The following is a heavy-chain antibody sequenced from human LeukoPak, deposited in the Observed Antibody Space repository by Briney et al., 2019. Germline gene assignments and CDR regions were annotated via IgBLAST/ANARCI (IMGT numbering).Heavy chain of an antibody. CDR1: GGSISSYY. D-gene: IGHD2-2*01. Sequence: SETLSLTCTVSGGSISSYYWSWIRQPAGKGLEWIGRIYPRGSTTYNSPLKSRVTMSADTSKNHFSLKLSSLTAADTSVYYCARGRYCTATTCDAGGDAFDVWGQGTMVTVSS. CDR2: IYPRGST. CDR3: ARGRYCTATTCDAGGDAFDV. J-gene: IGHJ3*01. V-gene: IGHV4-4*07.